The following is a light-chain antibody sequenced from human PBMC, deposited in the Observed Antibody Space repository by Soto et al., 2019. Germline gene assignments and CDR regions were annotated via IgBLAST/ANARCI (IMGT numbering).Light chain of an antibody. CDR3: HQYNTPPWT. CDR2: GAS. Sequence: EIVLTQSPGTLSLSVGERATLSCRASQSVTGAYLAWYQQKPGQAPRLLIYGASSRATGIPDRFRARGSGTDFTLTITRLEPEDFAVYYCHQYNTPPWTFGQGTQVEIK. CDR1: QSVTGAY. V-gene: IGKV3-20*01. J-gene: IGKJ1*01.